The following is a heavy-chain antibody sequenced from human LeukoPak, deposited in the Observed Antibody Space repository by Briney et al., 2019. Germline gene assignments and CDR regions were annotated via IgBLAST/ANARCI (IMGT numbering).Heavy chain of an antibody. Sequence: HPGGSLRLSCAASGFTFSSYGMHWVRQATGKGLEWVAVIWYDGSNKYYADSVKGRFTISRDNSKNTLYLQMDSLRAEDTAVYYCAREKYVDTAMVTSYFDYWGQGTLVTVSS. CDR2: IWYDGSNK. V-gene: IGHV3-33*01. CDR3: AREKYVDTAMVTSYFDY. CDR1: GFTFSSYG. J-gene: IGHJ4*02. D-gene: IGHD5-18*01.